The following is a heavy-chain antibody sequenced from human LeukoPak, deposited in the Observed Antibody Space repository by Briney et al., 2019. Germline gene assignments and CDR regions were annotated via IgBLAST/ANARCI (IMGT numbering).Heavy chain of an antibody. CDR3: ARDGEMATRAAFDI. V-gene: IGHV3-66*01. J-gene: IGHJ3*02. CDR2: IYSGGST. D-gene: IGHD5-12*01. CDR1: GFTVSSNY. Sequence: GGSLRLSCAASGFTVSSNYMSWVRQAPGKGLEWVSVIYSGGSTYYADSVKGRFTISRDNSKNTLYLQMNSLRAEDTAVYYCARDGEMATRAAFDIWGQGTMVTVSS.